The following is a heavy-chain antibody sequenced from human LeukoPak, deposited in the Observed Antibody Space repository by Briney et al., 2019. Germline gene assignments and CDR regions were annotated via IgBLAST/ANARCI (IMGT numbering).Heavy chain of an antibody. Sequence: GGSLRLSCAASGFTFSSYGMHWVRQAPGKGLEWVALIFFDGSKKYYGDSMTGRFTISRDNSKNTLYLQMNSLRAEDTAVYFCAREISGSFDYWGQGALVTVSS. CDR3: AREISGSFDY. CDR1: GFTFSSYG. J-gene: IGHJ4*02. D-gene: IGHD6-19*01. CDR2: IFFDGSKK. V-gene: IGHV3-33*01.